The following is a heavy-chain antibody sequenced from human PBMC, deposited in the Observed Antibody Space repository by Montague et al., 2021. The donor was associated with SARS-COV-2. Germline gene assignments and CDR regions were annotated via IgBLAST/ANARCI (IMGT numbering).Heavy chain of an antibody. D-gene: IGHD3-22*01. J-gene: IGHJ6*02. CDR3: ARDTRITMIVVVQGYGMDV. CDR2: IYYSGST. CDR1: GGSISSSSYC. V-gene: IGHV4-39*07. Sequence: SETLSLTCTVSGGSISSSSYCWGWIRQPPGKGLEWIGSIYYSGSTYYNPSLKSRVTISVDTSKNQFSLKLSSVTAADTAVYYCARDTRITMIVVVQGYGMDVWGQGTTVTGSS.